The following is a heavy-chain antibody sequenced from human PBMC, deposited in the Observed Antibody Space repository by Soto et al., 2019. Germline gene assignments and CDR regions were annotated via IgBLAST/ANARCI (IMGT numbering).Heavy chain of an antibody. J-gene: IGHJ5*02. D-gene: IGHD2-8*02. CDR1: GGTFSSYV. CDR3: ATVDRSVALVGWFDP. V-gene: IGHV1-69*01. Sequence: QVHLEQSGAEVKKPGSSVKVSCKFSGGTFSSYVIIWVRQAPGQGLGWMGGIIPVSGTANYAQKFHGRVTISADAATNTAYMELSSVRFDDTALYYCATVDRSVALVGWFDPWGQGTLVTVSS. CDR2: IIPVSGTA.